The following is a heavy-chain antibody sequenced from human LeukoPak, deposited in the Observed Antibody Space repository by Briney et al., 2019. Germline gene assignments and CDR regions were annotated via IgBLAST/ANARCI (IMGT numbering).Heavy chain of an antibody. D-gene: IGHD4-17*01. Sequence: GGSLRLSCIGSGFTLSSYALTWVRQAPGKGLEWVSSVGGSGDVTSYADSVKGRFTMSRDNSKNTLYLQMDSLRAEDTAMYYCGRDPNGNYVGAFEFWGPGTLVTVSS. CDR3: GRDPNGNYVGAFEF. J-gene: IGHJ3*01. V-gene: IGHV3-23*01. CDR2: VGGSGDVT. CDR1: GFTLSSYA.